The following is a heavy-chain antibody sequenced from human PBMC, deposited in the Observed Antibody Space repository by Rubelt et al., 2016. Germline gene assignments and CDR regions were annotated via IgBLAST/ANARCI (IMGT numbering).Heavy chain of an antibody. CDR1: GGSFSGYY. V-gene: IGHV4-34*11. J-gene: IGHJ5*02. CDR3: ARAGLRAVGATRFDP. Sequence: QVQLQQWGAGLLKPSETLSLTCAVYGGSFSGYYWSWIRQPPGKGLEWIGYIYYSGSTNYNPSLKSRVTISVDTSKNQFSLKLSSVTAADTAVYYCARAGLRAVGATRFDPWGQGTLVTVSS. CDR2: IYYSGST. D-gene: IGHD1-26*01.